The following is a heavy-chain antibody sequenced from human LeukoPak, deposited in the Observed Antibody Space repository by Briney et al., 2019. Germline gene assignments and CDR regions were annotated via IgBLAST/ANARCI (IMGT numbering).Heavy chain of an antibody. D-gene: IGHD1-1*01. J-gene: IGHJ6*02. CDR2: ISYDGSNK. V-gene: IGHV3-30-3*01. Sequence: GGSLRLSCAASGFTFSSYAMHWVRQAPGKGLEWVAVISYDGSNKYYADSVKGRFTISRDNSKNTLYLQMNSLRAEDTAVYYCARGTPRYNYYYYYGMDVWGQGTTATVSS. CDR1: GFTFSSYA. CDR3: ARGTPRYNYYYYYGMDV.